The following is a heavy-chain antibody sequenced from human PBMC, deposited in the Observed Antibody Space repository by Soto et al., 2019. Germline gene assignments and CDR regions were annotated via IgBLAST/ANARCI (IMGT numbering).Heavy chain of an antibody. CDR3: ARDYIVVGPAAVYYYGMDV. CDR1: GGSISSGGYY. Sequence: PSETLSLTCTVSGGSISSGGYYWSWIRQHPGKGLEWIGYIYYSGSTYYNPSLKSRVTISVDTSKNQFSLKLSSVTAAATAVYYCARDYIVVGPAAVYYYGMDVWGQGTTVTVSS. D-gene: IGHD2-2*01. J-gene: IGHJ6*02. V-gene: IGHV4-31*03. CDR2: IYYSGST.